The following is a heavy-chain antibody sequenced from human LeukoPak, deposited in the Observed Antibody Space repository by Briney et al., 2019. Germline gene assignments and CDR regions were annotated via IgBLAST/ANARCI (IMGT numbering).Heavy chain of an antibody. J-gene: IGHJ4*02. CDR1: GFTFRKYW. Sequence: GGSLRLPCAASGFTFRKYWMAWVRQAPGRGLEWEATIAANGNDKDYEDALQGRFTISRDNARNSLSLRIDSLRAEDTARYYCAREVFFQFDNWGQGALVTVSS. V-gene: IGHV3-7*03. CDR2: IAANGNDK. CDR3: AREVFFQFDN.